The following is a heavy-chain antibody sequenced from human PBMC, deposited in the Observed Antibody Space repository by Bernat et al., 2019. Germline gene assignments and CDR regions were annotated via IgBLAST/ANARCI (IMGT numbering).Heavy chain of an antibody. J-gene: IGHJ4*02. Sequence: EVQLAESGGGLVQPGGSLKLSCAASGLTFSDSTMQWVRQASGKGLEWVGRVRTKANGFATSYAASVKGRFTISRDDSKNTAYLQMNSLKIEETAVYYCTRSGALAEQTFDDWGQGTLVTVSS. CDR3: TRSGALAEQTFDD. CDR2: VRTKANGFAT. V-gene: IGHV3-73*01. CDR1: GLTFSDST. D-gene: IGHD3-10*01.